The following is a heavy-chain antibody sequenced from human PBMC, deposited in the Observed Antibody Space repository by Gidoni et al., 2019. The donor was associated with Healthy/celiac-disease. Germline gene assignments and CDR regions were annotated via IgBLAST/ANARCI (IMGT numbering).Heavy chain of an antibody. CDR1: GYSFTSYW. D-gene: IGHD2-15*01. CDR3: ARLRYCSGGSCDAFDI. CDR2: IYPGDSDT. Sequence: EVQLVQSGAEVKKPGESLKISCQGAGYSFTSYWIGWVRQMPGQGLEWMGIIYPGDSDTRYSPSFQGQVTISADKSISTAYLQWSSLKASDTAMYYCARLRYCSGGSCDAFDIWGQGTMVTVSS. V-gene: IGHV5-51*03. J-gene: IGHJ3*02.